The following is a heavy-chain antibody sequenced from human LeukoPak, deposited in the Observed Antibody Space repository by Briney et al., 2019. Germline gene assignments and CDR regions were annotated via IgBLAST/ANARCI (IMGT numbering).Heavy chain of an antibody. D-gene: IGHD4-17*01. CDR2: IYYSGST. CDR3: ARENRGQTYGSLLDY. Sequence: SETLSLTCNVSGASVNNGSSYWSWIRQPPGKGPEWIGNIYYSGSTHYNPSLKSRVTMSLDTSKNEFSLKLSSLTAADTAMYFCARENRGQTYGSLLDYWGQGTLVTVSS. CDR1: GASVNNGSSY. V-gene: IGHV4-61*01. J-gene: IGHJ4*02.